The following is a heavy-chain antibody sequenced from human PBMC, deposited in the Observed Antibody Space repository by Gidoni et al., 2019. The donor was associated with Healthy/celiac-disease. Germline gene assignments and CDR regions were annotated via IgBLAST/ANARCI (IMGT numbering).Heavy chain of an antibody. D-gene: IGHD2-15*01. Sequence: QVQLQQWGAGLLKPSETLSLTCAVYGGSFSGYYWSWIRQPPGKGLEWIGEINHSGSANDNPSLKSRVTISVDTSKNQFSLKLSSVTAADTAVYYCARARQGYCSGGSCYSGGSYDYWGQGTLVTVSS. V-gene: IGHV4-34*01. CDR1: GGSFSGYY. CDR3: ARARQGYCSGGSCYSGGSYDY. CDR2: INHSGSA. J-gene: IGHJ4*02.